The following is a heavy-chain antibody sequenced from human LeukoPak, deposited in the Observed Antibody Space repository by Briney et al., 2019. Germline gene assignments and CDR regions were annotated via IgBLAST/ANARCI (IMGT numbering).Heavy chain of an antibody. Sequence: GGSLRLSCAASGFTFSDYYMSWVRQAPGKGLEWVSAISGSGGSTYYADSVKGRFTISRDNSKNTLYLQMNSLRAEDTAVYYCASLIAVAGRGGYWGQGTLVIVSS. CDR1: GFTFSDYY. D-gene: IGHD6-19*01. CDR2: ISGSGGST. J-gene: IGHJ4*02. CDR3: ASLIAVAGRGGY. V-gene: IGHV3-23*01.